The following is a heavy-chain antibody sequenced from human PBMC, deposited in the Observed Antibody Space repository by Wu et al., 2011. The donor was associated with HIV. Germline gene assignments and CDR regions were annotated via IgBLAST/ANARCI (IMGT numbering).Heavy chain of an antibody. CDR1: GHTFTAYY. D-gene: IGHD6-6*01. J-gene: IGHJ6*03. CDR2: INPHSGGT. Sequence: QVQLVQSGAEVKKPGASVKVSCKASGHTFTAYYMHWLRQAPGQGLEWMGWINPHSGGTNFAQKFQGRVTMTRDTSITTAYMELGRLRSDDTAVYYCARDPYSSSFYYYYFMDVWGKGTTVTVSS. V-gene: IGHV1-2*02. CDR3: ARDPYSSSFYYYYFMDV.